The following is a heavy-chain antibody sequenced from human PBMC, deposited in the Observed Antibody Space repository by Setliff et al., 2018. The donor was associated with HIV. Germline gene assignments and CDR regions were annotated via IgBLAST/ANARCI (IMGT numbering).Heavy chain of an antibody. Sequence: GASVKVSCKASGYTFTTYGLHWVRQAPGQGLEWMGWIHPNTGNPTYAQGFTGRFVFSLDTSVSTAYLQINNLKTEDTAVYYCTRGPARRYPGSTVYGLWGQGTPVTVSS. CDR2: IHPNTGNP. J-gene: IGHJ1*01. CDR1: GYTFTTYG. CDR3: TRGPARRYPGSTVYGL. D-gene: IGHD1-26*01. V-gene: IGHV7-4-1*02.